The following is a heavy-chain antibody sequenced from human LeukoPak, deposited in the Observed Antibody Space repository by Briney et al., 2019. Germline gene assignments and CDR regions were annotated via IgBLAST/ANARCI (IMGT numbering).Heavy chain of an antibody. CDR1: GYTFTSYD. Sequence: ASVKVSCKASGYTFTSYDINWVRQATGQGLEWTGWMNPNSGNTGYAQKFQGRVTMTRNTSISTAYIELSSLRSEDTAVYYCARETSGSYPDYWGQGTLVTVSS. J-gene: IGHJ4*02. CDR2: MNPNSGNT. CDR3: ARETSGSYPDY. V-gene: IGHV1-8*01. D-gene: IGHD1-26*01.